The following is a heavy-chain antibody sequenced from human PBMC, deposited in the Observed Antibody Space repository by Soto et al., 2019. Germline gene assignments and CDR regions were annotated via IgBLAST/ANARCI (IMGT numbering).Heavy chain of an antibody. Sequence: PSETLSLTCTVSGGSISGYYWSWIRQPPGKGLEWIGYIYYSGSTNYNPSLKSRVTISVDTSKNQFSLKLSSVTAADTAVYYCARDRGRIAVAGPGLYYYYGMDVWGQGTTVTVSS. D-gene: IGHD6-19*01. CDR3: ARDRGRIAVAGPGLYYYYGMDV. CDR1: GGSISGYY. CDR2: IYYSGST. J-gene: IGHJ6*02. V-gene: IGHV4-59*01.